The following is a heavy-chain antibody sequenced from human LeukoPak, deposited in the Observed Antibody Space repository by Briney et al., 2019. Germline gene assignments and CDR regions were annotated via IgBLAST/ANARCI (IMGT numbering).Heavy chain of an antibody. CDR2: IYYSGST. J-gene: IGHJ4*02. Sequence: SETLSLTCAVYGGSFSSYYWGWIRQPPGKGLEWIGSIYYSGSTYYNPSLKSRVTISVDTSKNQFSLKLSSVTAADTAVYYCARAVRIAAAGLFDYWGQGTLVTVSS. CDR1: GGSFSSYY. D-gene: IGHD6-13*01. V-gene: IGHV4-39*07. CDR3: ARAVRIAAAGLFDY.